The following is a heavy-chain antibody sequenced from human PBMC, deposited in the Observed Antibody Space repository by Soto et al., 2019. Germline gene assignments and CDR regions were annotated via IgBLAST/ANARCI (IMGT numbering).Heavy chain of an antibody. D-gene: IGHD1-20*01. Sequence: EVQLVESGGGLVQPGGSLRLSCAASGFTLRDYWMSWVRQAPGKGLEGVANIKQDGSEIYYVDSVEGRFTISRDNAKNSLFLQMNSLRAEGTAVYDCLITPSACYILCQGTMITVSS. CDR3: LITPSACYI. J-gene: IGHJ3*02. CDR2: IKQDGSEI. CDR1: GFTLRDYW. V-gene: IGHV3-7*01.